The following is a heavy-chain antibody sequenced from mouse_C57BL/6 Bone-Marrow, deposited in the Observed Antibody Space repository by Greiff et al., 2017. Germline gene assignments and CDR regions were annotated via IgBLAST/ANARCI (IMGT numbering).Heavy chain of an antibody. CDR1: GFTFSDYG. CDR2: ISSCSSTI. D-gene: IGHD1-1*01. Sequence: EVQLVESGGGLVKPGGSLKLSCAASGFTFSDYGMHWFRQAPAKGLVWVAYISSCSSTINYAATVKGRFTISRDNAMNTLFLQMTTEESEDTDMYCCAIVRVYYMDYWGKGTTVTVSS. V-gene: IGHV5-17*01. J-gene: IGHJ4*01. CDR3: AIVRVYYMDY.